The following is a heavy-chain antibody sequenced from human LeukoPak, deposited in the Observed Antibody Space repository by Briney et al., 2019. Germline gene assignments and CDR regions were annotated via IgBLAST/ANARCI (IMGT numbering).Heavy chain of an antibody. J-gene: IGHJ4*02. CDR1: GGSINNSSYY. Sequence: PSETLSLTCTVSGGSINNSSYYWSWIRQPPGKGLEWIGYVYYSGSTNYNPSLKSRVTISVDTSKNQFSLKLSSVTAADTAVYYCARGGSGYSDYWGQGTLVTVSS. V-gene: IGHV4-61*01. CDR2: VYYSGST. CDR3: ARGGSGYSDY. D-gene: IGHD3-22*01.